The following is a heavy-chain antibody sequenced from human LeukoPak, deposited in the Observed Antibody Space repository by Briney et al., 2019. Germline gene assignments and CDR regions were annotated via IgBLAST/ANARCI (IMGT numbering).Heavy chain of an antibody. V-gene: IGHV3-7*01. D-gene: IGHD3-3*01. J-gene: IGHJ5*02. CDR3: GRAMES. CDR2: IKQDGSEK. Sequence: GGSLRLSCAASGFTFSNYWMHWVRQAPGKGLEWVANIKQDGSEKYYVDSVKGRLTISRDNGKSSLYLQMSSLRAEDTAVYYCGRAMESWGQGTLVTVSS. CDR1: GFTFSNYW.